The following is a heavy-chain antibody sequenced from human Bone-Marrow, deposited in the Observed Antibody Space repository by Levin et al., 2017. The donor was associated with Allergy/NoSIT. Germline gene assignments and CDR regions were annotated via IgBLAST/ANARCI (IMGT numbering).Heavy chain of an antibody. D-gene: IGHD2-2*01. CDR1: NYSISDGHY. CDR3: ASHHCTSATCSALLFDS. J-gene: IGHJ4*02. Sequence: PGGSLRLSCTVSNYSISDGHYWGWIRQPPGKGLEWFGNIYHRGSTYYNPSLKSRVTMSVDTSKNQFSLKLSSVTAADTAVYYCASHHCTSATCSALLFDSWGQGTLVTVSS. V-gene: IGHV4-38-2*02. CDR2: IYHRGST.